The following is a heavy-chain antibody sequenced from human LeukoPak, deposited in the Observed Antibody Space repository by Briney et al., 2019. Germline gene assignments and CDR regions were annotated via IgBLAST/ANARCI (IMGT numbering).Heavy chain of an antibody. CDR3: ARIPYYYYYMDV. J-gene: IGHJ6*03. Sequence: SQTLSLTCTVSGGSISSGSYCWSWIRQPAGKGLEWIGRIYTSGSTNYNPSLKSRVTMSVDTSKNQFSLKLSSVTAADTAVYYCARIPYYYYYMDVWGKGTTVTVSS. V-gene: IGHV4-61*02. CDR2: IYTSGST. CDR1: GGSISSGSYC.